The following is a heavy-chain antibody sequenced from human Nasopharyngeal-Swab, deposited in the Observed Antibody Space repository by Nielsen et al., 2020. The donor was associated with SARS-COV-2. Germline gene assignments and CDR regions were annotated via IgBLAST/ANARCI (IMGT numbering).Heavy chain of an antibody. CDR3: SRASGAYGDYYYYSYSDV. CDR1: GDSVSISSAA. V-gene: IGHV6-1*01. J-gene: IGHJ6*03. CDR2: TYYRSKWYN. Sequence: QTLSLTGAIAGDSVSISSAAWNWIRQSPSRGLEWLGRTYYRSKWYNDYAVSVKSRITINPDTSKNQFSLHLNSVTPEDTAVYYCSRASGAYGDYYYYSYSDVWGNGTTVTVSS. D-gene: IGHD4-17*01.